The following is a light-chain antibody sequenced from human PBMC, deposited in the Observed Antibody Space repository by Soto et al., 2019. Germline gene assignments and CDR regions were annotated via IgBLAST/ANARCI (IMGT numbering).Light chain of an antibody. V-gene: IGKV1-5*03. CDR2: KAS. Sequence: DIQMTQSPSTLSASVGDRVTITCRASQSISDWLAWYQQKPGKAPKLLIYKASSSESGLPSRFSGSGSGTEFTLTITSLQPDDSATYYSQQYNSYPVYTFGQGTKLEIK. CDR3: QQYNSYPVYT. J-gene: IGKJ2*01. CDR1: QSISDW.